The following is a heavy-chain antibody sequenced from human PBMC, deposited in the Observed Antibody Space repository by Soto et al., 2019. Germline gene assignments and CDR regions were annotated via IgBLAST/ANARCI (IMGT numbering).Heavy chain of an antibody. Sequence: QVQLQESGPGLVKPSETLSLTCTVSGGSITNYYCSWFRQPPGKGLEWIGYIQYNGYSAYNLSLMRRVSSSRDMSKSQLALMLESVTAADTAVYYCARHGFGTLHGLVDVWGEGTRVSVSS. CDR2: IQYNGYS. D-gene: IGHD3-10*01. J-gene: IGHJ6*04. CDR3: ARHGFGTLHGLVDV. CDR1: GGSITNYY. V-gene: IGHV4-59*08.